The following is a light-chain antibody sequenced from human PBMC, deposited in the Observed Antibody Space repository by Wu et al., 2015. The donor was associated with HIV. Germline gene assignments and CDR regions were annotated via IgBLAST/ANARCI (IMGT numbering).Light chain of an antibody. CDR3: QQYNNGPPVT. J-gene: IGKJ1*01. Sequence: EIVMTQSPATLSVSPGERATLSCRASQSVSSNLAWYQQKPGQAPRLLIYGASIRATGIPARFSGSGSGTEFTLTISSVQSEDFAIYYCQQYNNGPPVTFGQGTKVEVK. V-gene: IGKV3-15*01. CDR2: GAS. CDR1: QSVSSN.